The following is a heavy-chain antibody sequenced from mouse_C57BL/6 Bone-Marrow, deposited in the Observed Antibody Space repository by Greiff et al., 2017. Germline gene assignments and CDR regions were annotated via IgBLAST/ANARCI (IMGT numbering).Heavy chain of an antibody. D-gene: IGHD1-1*01. V-gene: IGHV14-3*01. CDR3: VRPIYYYGSSCAMDY. CDR1: GFNIKNTY. J-gene: IGHJ4*01. CDR2: IDPANGNT. Sequence: VQLKESVAELVRPGASVKLSCTASGFNIKNTYMHWVKQRPEQGLEWIGRIDPANGNTKYAPKFQGKATITADTSSNTANLQLSSLTSEDTAIYYCVRPIYYYGSSCAMDYWGQGTSVTVSS.